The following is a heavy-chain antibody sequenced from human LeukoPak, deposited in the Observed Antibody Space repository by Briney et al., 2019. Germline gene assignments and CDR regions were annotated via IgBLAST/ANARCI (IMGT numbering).Heavy chain of an antibody. V-gene: IGHV4-61*05. D-gene: IGHD6-19*01. CDR3: ARVRSSGWYSPDDYFDY. CDR1: GGSISSSSYY. J-gene: IGHJ4*02. Sequence: SETLSLTCTVSGGSISSSSYYWGWIRQPPGKGLEWIGRIYTSGSTNYNPSLKSRVTMSVDTSKNQFSLKLSSVTAADTAVYYCARVRSSGWYSPDDYFDYWGQGTLVTVSS. CDR2: IYTSGST.